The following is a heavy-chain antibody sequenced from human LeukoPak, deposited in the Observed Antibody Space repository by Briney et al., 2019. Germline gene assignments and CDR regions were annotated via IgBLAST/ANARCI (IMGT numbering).Heavy chain of an antibody. D-gene: IGHD2-2*01. CDR3: VREGVVVPGTLGGTQPFDI. J-gene: IGHJ3*02. V-gene: IGHV3-11*01. CDR2: ISSSGSTI. CDR1: GFTFSDYY. Sequence: PGGSLRLSCAASGFTFSDYYMSWIRQAPGKGLEWVSYISSSGSTIYYADSVKGRFTISRDNAKNSLYLQMNSLRAEDTAVYYCVREGVVVPGTLGGTQPFDIWGQGTMVTVSS.